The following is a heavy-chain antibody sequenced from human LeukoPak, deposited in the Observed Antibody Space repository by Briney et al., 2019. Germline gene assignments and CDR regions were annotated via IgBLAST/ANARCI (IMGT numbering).Heavy chain of an antibody. V-gene: IGHV1-2*02. D-gene: IGHD2-2*01. Sequence: ASVKVSCKVSGYTLTELSMHWVRQAPGQGLEWMGWINPNSGGTNYAQKFQGRVTMTRDTSISTAYMELSRLRSDDTAVYYCARDRGHRSNLDWFDPWGQGTLVTVSS. CDR3: ARDRGHRSNLDWFDP. CDR1: GYTLTELS. J-gene: IGHJ5*02. CDR2: INPNSGGT.